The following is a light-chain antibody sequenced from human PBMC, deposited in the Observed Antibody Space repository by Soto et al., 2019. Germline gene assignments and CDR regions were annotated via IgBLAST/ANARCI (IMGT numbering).Light chain of an antibody. CDR1: QSVGSY. CDR3: QQRSDWPPIT. V-gene: IGKV3-11*01. J-gene: IGKJ5*01. CDR2: DAS. Sequence: ETVLTQSPGTLSLSPGERATLSCRASQSVGSYLAWYQQKPGQAPRLLIDDASNMATGIPARFSGSGSWTDFTLTISRLEPEDFAVYYCQQRSDWPPITFGQGTRLEIK.